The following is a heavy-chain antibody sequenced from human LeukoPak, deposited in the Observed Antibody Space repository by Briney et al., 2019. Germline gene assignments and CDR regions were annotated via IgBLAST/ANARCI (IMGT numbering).Heavy chain of an antibody. CDR1: GYTYSTYG. D-gene: IGHD3-22*01. CDR3: ARAYITMIDAFDI. J-gene: IGHJ3*02. V-gene: IGHV1-18*03. Sequence: ASVKVSCKASGYTYSTYGISWVRQAPGQGLEWMGWVNGYKGNTNYAQKLQGRVTMTTDTSTSTAYMELRSLRSEDMAVYYCARAYITMIDAFDIWGQGTMVTVSS. CDR2: VNGYKGNT.